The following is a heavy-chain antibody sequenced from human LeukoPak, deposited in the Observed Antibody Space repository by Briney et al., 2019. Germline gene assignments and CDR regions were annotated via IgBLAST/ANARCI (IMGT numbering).Heavy chain of an antibody. CDR1: GFTFSGYW. CDR2: IKEDGSEK. Sequence: PGGSLRLSCAASGFTFSGYWMTWVRQAPGKGLEYVVNIKEDGSEKYYMDSVKGRFTISRDNTKNALYLQMSSLRGDDTAVYYCVRDCGFHTFDYWGQGTLVTVSS. J-gene: IGHJ4*02. V-gene: IGHV3-7*05. D-gene: IGHD2-21*01. CDR3: VRDCGFHTFDY.